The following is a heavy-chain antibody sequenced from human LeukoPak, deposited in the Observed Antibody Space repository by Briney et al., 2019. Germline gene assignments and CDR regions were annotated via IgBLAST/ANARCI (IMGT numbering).Heavy chain of an antibody. V-gene: IGHV4-59*01. J-gene: IGHJ6*03. CDR2: IYYSGST. D-gene: IGHD3-22*01. CDR3: ARETYYYDSSGYSLNMDV. Sequence: SETLSLTCTVSGGSISNKYWSWIRQPPGKGLEWIGYIYYSGSTNYNPSLKSRVTISVDTSKNQFSLKLSSVTAADTAVYYCARETYYYDSSGYSLNMDVWGKGTTVTISS. CDR1: GGSISNKY.